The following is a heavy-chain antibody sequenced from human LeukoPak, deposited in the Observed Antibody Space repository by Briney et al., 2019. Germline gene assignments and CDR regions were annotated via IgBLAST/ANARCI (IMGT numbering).Heavy chain of an antibody. J-gene: IGHJ3*02. CDR1: GCTFNDYA. Sequence: GGSLRLSCAASGCTFNDYAIHWVRQAPGKGLEWVSLISGGGDSTYYADSVKGRFTISRDNSKNSLYLQMNSLSTEDTAFYYCVKDRPDYDFWTGYYDPHAFDIWGRGTMVTVSS. CDR2: ISGGGDST. D-gene: IGHD3-3*01. V-gene: IGHV3-43*02. CDR3: VKDRPDYDFWTGYYDPHAFDI.